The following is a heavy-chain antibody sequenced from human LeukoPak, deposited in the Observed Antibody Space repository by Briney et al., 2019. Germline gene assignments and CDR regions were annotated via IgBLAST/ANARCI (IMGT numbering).Heavy chain of an antibody. CDR2: IYYSGST. Sequence: PSETLSLTCTVSGGSISSGGYYWSWIRQHPGKGLEWIGYIYYSGSTYYNPSLKSRVTISVDTSKNQFSLKLSPVTAADTAVYYCARGEVIAAAVIWFDPWGQGTLVTVSS. J-gene: IGHJ5*02. D-gene: IGHD6-13*01. CDR3: ARGEVIAAAVIWFDP. CDR1: GGSISSGGYY. V-gene: IGHV4-31*03.